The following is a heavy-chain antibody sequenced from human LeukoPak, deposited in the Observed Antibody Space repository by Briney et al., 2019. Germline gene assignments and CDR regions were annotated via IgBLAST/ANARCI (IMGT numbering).Heavy chain of an antibody. CDR2: IYYSGST. D-gene: IGHD6-13*01. CDR1: GGSISSYY. J-gene: IGHJ6*02. CDR3: ARGIAAAGTFYYYGMDV. V-gene: IGHV4-39*01. Sequence: SETLSLTCAVSGGSISSYYWGWIRQPPGKGLEWIGSIYYSGSTYYNPSLKSRVTISVDTSKNQFSLKLSSVTAADTAVYYCARGIAAAGTFYYYGMDVWGQGTTVTVSS.